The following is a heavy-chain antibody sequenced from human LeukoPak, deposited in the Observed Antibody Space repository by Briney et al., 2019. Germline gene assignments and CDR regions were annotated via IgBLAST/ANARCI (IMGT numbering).Heavy chain of an antibody. V-gene: IGHV3-66*01. Sequence: GGSLRLSCAASGFTVSSNYMSWVRQAPGKGLEWVSVIYSGGSTYYADSVKGRFTISRDNSENTLYLQMNSLRAEDTAVYYCASRHIAAAGTLFPEDYWGQGTLVTVSS. CDR3: ASRHIAAAGTLFPEDY. J-gene: IGHJ4*02. CDR1: GFTVSSNY. D-gene: IGHD6-13*01. CDR2: IYSGGST.